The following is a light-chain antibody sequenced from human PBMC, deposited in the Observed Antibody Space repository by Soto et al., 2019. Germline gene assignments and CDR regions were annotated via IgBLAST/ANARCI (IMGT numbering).Light chain of an antibody. CDR2: AAS. J-gene: IGKJ1*01. Sequence: DIQMTQSPSSLSASVGDRVTITCRASQGINNYLAWYQQKPGKVPKLLIYAASTLQSGVPSRFSGSGSATDFTLTISSLQPADVVIYYCQKYNSAPWTFGQGTKVEIK. V-gene: IGKV1-27*01. CDR1: QGINNY. CDR3: QKYNSAPWT.